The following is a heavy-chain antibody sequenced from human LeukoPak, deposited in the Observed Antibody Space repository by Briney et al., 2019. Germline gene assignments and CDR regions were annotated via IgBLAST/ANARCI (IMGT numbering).Heavy chain of an antibody. V-gene: IGHV1-18*01. CDR2: SSAYNGNT. J-gene: IGHJ6*02. Sequence: ASVKVSCKASGGTFSSYANSWVRQAPGQGLEWMGWSSAYNGNTNYAQKLQGRVTMTTDTSTSTAYMELRSLRSDDTAVYYCAIAVAGTGRYYYYYGMDVWGQGTTVTVSS. D-gene: IGHD6-19*01. CDR3: AIAVAGTGRYYYYYGMDV. CDR1: GGTFSSYA.